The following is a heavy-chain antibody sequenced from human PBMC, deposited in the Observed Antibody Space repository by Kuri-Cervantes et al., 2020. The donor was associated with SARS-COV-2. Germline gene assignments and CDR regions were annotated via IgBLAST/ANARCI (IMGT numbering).Heavy chain of an antibody. V-gene: IGHV4-39*01. CDR1: GGSISSSNW. CDR2: IYYSGST. Sequence: ESLKISCAASGGSISSSNWWSWVRQPPGKGLEWIGSIYYSGSTYYNPSLKSRVTISVDTSKNQFSLKLSSATAADTAVYYCARPSITIFGVVVDVWGQGTTVTVSS. D-gene: IGHD3-3*01. CDR3: ARPSITIFGVVVDV. J-gene: IGHJ6*02.